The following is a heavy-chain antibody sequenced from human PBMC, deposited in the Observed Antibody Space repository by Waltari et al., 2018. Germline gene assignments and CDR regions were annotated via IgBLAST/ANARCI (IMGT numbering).Heavy chain of an antibody. CDR3: ASILWELLMGVE. D-gene: IGHD1-26*01. CDR2: IYYSGST. V-gene: IGHV4-39*01. Sequence: QLQLQESGPGLVKPSETLSLTCTVSGGSISSSSYYWGWIRQPPGKGLEWIGRIYYSGSTYYNPSLKSRVTISVDTSKNQFSLKLSSVTAADTAVYYCASILWELLMGVEWGQGTLVTVSS. CDR1: GGSISSSSYY. J-gene: IGHJ4*02.